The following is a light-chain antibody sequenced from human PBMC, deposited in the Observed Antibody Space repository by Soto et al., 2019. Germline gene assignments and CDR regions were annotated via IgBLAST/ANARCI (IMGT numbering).Light chain of an antibody. V-gene: IGKV3-15*01. Sequence: DIVMTQSPASLSVSPGERATLSCRASQSVSSNLAWYQQNPGQAPRLLICGASTRATGIPARFSGSGSGTEFTLTISSLQSEDFALYYCQQYNNWPPTFGQGTKVEIK. CDR3: QQYNNWPPT. J-gene: IGKJ1*01. CDR2: GAS. CDR1: QSVSSN.